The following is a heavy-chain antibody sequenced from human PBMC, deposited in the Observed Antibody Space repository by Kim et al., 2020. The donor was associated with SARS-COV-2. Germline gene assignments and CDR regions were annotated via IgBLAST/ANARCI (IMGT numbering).Heavy chain of an antibody. V-gene: IGHV4-39*01. Sequence: SETLSLTCTVSGGSISSSSYYWGWIRQPPGKGLEWIGSIYYSGSTYYNPSLKSRVTISVDTSKNQFSLKLSSVTAADTAVYYCARRGDLYYYGMDVWGQGTTVTVSS. J-gene: IGHJ6*02. CDR1: GGSISSSSYY. CDR3: ARRGDLYYYGMDV. CDR2: IYYSGST.